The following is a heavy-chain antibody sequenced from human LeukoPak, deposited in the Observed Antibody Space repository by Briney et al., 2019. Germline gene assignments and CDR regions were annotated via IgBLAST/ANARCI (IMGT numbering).Heavy chain of an antibody. D-gene: IGHD5-24*01. CDR1: GVTFDNHA. CDR3: ARGDDYNFRVIDY. V-gene: IGHV3-43D*04. Sequence: GGFLRLSCAASGVTFDNHAMHWVRQAPGKGLEWVSLITWDGSSTVYAGSVKGRFTISRDNTQNSLYLQMNSLRAEDTALYYCARGDDYNFRVIDYWGQGTLVTVPS. J-gene: IGHJ4*02. CDR2: ITWDGSST.